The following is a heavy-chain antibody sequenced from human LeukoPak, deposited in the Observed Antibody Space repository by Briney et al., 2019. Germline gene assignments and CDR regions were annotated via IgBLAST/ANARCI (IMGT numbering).Heavy chain of an antibody. CDR2: IKEDGSET. V-gene: IGHV3-7*03. J-gene: IGHJ4*02. D-gene: IGHD4-11*01. CDR1: GFTFSNYW. CDR3: ASNYGG. Sequence: GGSLRLSCAASGFTFSNYWMSWVRQAPGKGPEWMGNIKEDGSETYYVDSVKGRFTISRDNAQNSLYLHMHSLRVEDTAVYYCASNYGGWGQGTLVTVSS.